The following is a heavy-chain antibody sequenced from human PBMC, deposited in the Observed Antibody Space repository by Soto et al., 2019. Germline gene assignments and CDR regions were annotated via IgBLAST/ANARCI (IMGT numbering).Heavy chain of an antibody. D-gene: IGHD6-13*01. CDR2: IWYDGSNK. CDR3: ARNPAAAGTKGYYYGMDV. CDR1: GFTFSSYG. J-gene: IGHJ6*02. V-gene: IGHV3-33*01. Sequence: QVQLVESGGGVVQPGRSLRLSCAASGFTFSSYGMHWVRQAPGKGLAWVAGIWYDGSNKYYADSVKGRFTISRDNSKNTLYLQMNSLRAEDTAVYYCARNPAAAGTKGYYYGMDVWGQGTTVTVPS.